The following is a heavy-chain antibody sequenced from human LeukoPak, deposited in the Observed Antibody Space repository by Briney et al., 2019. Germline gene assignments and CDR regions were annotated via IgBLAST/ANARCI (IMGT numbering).Heavy chain of an antibody. Sequence: PSETLSLTCAVYGGSFSGYYWSWIRQPPGKGLEWIGEINHSGSTNYNPSLKSRVTISVDTSKNQFSLKLSSVTAADTAVYYCARGGRRDGYNSHTWRFKQLAFDIWGQGTMVTVSS. D-gene: IGHD5-24*01. CDR3: ARGGRRDGYNSHTWRFKQLAFDI. V-gene: IGHV4-34*01. CDR1: GGSFSGYY. CDR2: INHSGST. J-gene: IGHJ3*02.